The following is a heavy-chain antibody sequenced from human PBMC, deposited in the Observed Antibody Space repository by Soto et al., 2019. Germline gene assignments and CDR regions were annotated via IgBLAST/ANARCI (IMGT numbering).Heavy chain of an antibody. CDR2: LNCNSGGT. V-gene: IGHV1-2*04. D-gene: IGHD3-10*01. J-gene: IGHJ6*02. CDR3: ARVHRRDTHYAMDV. CDR1: GYTFTDYY. Sequence: QVQLVQSGAEVKKPGASVKVSCKASGYTFTDYYMHWVRQAPGQGLEWMGWLNCNSGGTSYAQRFQGYVTMTRDTSRTTVYMELNRLKSDDTAVYYCARVHRRDTHYAMDVWGQGTTVSVSS.